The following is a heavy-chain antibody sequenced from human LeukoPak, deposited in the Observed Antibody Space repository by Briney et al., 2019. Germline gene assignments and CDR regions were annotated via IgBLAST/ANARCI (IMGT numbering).Heavy chain of an antibody. CDR1: GFTFSSYS. CDR2: ISSSSSYI. V-gene: IGHV3-21*01. D-gene: IGHD2-15*01. Sequence: GGSLRLSCAASGFTFSSYSMNWVRQAPGKGLEWVSSISSSSSYIYYADSVKGRFTISRDNAKNSLYLQMNSLRAENTAVYYCARDKVQGSEWGSNFDYWGQGTLVTVSS. CDR3: ARDKVQGSEWGSNFDY. J-gene: IGHJ4*02.